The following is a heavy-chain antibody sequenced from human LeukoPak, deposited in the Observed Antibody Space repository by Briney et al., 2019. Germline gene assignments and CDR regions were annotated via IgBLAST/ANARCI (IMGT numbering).Heavy chain of an antibody. CDR2: INPSGGAA. CDR3: VRGGTMAP. V-gene: IGHV1-46*04. Sequence: ASVTVSFKASGYTFTNFYMHWVRQAPGQGLEWVGIINPSGGAASYAQKLQGRVAMTRDTSTNTVYMELSSLRSEDTAVYYCVRGGTMAPWGQGTLVTVSS. J-gene: IGHJ5*02. CDR1: GYTFTNFY. D-gene: IGHD2-15*01.